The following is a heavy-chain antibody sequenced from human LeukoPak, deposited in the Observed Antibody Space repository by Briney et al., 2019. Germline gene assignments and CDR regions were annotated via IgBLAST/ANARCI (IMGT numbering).Heavy chain of an antibody. J-gene: IGHJ4*02. CDR3: VRTPRD. CDR2: IYHDGNT. CDR1: GFTFNSYS. V-gene: IGHV4-4*02. Sequence: PGGSLRLSCAASGFTFNSYSMSWDRQPPGKGLEWVGEIYHDGNTNYNPSLKSRLSVSLGKSRNQFSLKLSFVTAADTAVYYCVRTPRDWGQGILVTVSS. D-gene: IGHD2-21*01.